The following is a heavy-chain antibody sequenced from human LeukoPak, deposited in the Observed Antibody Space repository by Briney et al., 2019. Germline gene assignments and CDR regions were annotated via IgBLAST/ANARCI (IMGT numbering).Heavy chain of an antibody. D-gene: IGHD5-12*01. CDR3: APGSDSGYYRVGTYFDY. CDR1: GYTFTGYY. CDR2: INPNSGGT. J-gene: IGHJ4*02. Sequence: SVNVSCKASGYTFTGYYMHWVRLAPGQGLEWMGWINPNSGGTNYAQKFQGRVTMTRDTSISTAYMELSRLRSDDTAVYYCAPGSDSGYYRVGTYFDYWGQGTLVTVTS. V-gene: IGHV1-2*02.